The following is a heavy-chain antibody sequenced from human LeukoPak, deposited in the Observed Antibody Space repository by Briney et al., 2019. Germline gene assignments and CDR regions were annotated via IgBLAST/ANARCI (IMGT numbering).Heavy chain of an antibody. CDR3: ARDLRVAFDI. D-gene: IGHD5-24*01. V-gene: IGHV4-39*07. CDR1: GGSISSSSYY. Sequence: SETLSLTCTVSGGSISSSSYYWGWIRQPPGKGLEWIGSIYYSGSTYYNPSLKSRVTISVDTSKNQFSLKLSSVTAADTAVYYCARDLRVAFDIWGQGTMVTVSS. CDR2: IYYSGST. J-gene: IGHJ3*02.